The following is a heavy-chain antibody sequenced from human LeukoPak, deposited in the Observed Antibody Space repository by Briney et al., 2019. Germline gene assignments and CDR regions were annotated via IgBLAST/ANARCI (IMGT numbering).Heavy chain of an antibody. CDR3: ARDHSSSSALDY. D-gene: IGHD6-6*01. CDR1: GFTFSSYS. J-gene: IGHJ4*02. V-gene: IGHV3-21*01. Sequence: PGRSLRLSCAASGFTFSSYSMNWVRQAPGKGLEWVSSISSSSSYIYYADSVKGRFTISRDNAKNSLYLQMNSLRAEDTAVYYCARDHSSSSALDYWGQGTLVTVSS. CDR2: ISSSSSYI.